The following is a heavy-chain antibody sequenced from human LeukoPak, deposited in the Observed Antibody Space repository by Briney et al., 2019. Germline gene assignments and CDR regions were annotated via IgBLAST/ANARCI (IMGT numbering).Heavy chain of an antibody. CDR1: GYTLTAYY. CDR2: INPNSGDT. D-gene: IGHD3-22*01. CDR3: ARGQISVYHYSDY. J-gene: IGHJ4*02. Sequence: ASVKVSCKASGYTLTAYYMHWVRQAPGQGLEWMGWINPNSGDTNYAQKFQGRVTMTRDTSISTAYMELSRLRSDDTAVYYCARGQISVYHYSDYWGQGTLVPVSS. V-gene: IGHV1-2*02.